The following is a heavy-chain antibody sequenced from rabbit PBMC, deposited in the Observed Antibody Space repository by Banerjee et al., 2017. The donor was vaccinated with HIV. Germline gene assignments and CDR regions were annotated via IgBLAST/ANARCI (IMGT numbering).Heavy chain of an antibody. Sequence: QEQLEESGGDLVKPEGSLTLTCTASGFTLSSYWICWVRQAPGKGLEWIACIYAGSSGSTHYANWAKGRFTISKTSSTTVTLQMTSLTAADTATYFCARGNAGSSGYPYYFNLWGQGTLVTVS. CDR2: IYAGSSGST. CDR3: ARGNAGSSGYPYYFNL. D-gene: IGHD1-1*01. CDR1: GFTLSSYW. V-gene: IGHV1S45*01. J-gene: IGHJ4*01.